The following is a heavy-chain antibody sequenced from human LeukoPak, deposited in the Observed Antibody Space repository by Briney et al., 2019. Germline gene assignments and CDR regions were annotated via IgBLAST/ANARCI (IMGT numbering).Heavy chain of an antibody. CDR3: AKDPIGDYLHYFDY. J-gene: IGHJ4*02. CDR1: GFMFSSYS. Sequence: GGSLRLSCAVSGFMFSSYSMNWVRQAPGKGLEWVSYITSSSSTIYYADSVKGRFTISRDNAKNSLYLQMNSLRAEDTAVYYCAKDPIGDYLHYFDYWGQGTLVTVSS. V-gene: IGHV3-48*01. CDR2: ITSSSSTI. D-gene: IGHD4-17*01.